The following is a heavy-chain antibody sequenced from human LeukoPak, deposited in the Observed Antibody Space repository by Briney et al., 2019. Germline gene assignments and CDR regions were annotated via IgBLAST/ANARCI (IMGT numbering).Heavy chain of an antibody. CDR3: ARAHYDSSGYASYFDY. J-gene: IGHJ4*02. CDR2: IYYSGST. V-gene: IGHV4-31*11. CDR1: GGSFSGYY. Sequence: SETLSLTCAVYGGSFSGYYWSWIRQHPGKGLEWIGYIYYSGSTYYNPSLKSRVTISVDTSKNQFSLKLSSVTAADTAVYYCARAHYDSSGYASYFDYWGQGTLVTVSS. D-gene: IGHD3-22*01.